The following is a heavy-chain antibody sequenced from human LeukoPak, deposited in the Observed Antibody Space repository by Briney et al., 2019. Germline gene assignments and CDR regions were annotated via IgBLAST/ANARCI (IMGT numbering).Heavy chain of an antibody. J-gene: IGHJ4*02. CDR1: GYTFTSYG. CDR3: ARAYYYGSGSYWGYFDY. Sequence: ASVKVSCKASGYTFTSYGISWVRQAPGQGLEWMGWISAYNGNTNYAQKLQGRVTMTTDTSTSTAYMELRSLRSDDTAVYYCARAYYYGSGSYWGYFDYWGQGTLVTVSS. CDR2: ISAYNGNT. V-gene: IGHV1-18*01. D-gene: IGHD3-10*01.